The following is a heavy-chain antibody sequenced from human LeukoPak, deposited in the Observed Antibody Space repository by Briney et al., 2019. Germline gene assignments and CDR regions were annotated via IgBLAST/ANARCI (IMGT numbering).Heavy chain of an antibody. CDR2: INSGGSGT. CDR1: GFPLSSYW. Sequence: PGGSLRLSCAASGFPLSSYWMHWVRQTAGKGLVWVSRINSGGSGTSYADSVEGRFTISRDNAKNILYLQMNSPRAEDTALYYCATSLGPLTEYWGQGTLVTVSS. D-gene: IGHD7-27*01. V-gene: IGHV3-74*01. J-gene: IGHJ4*02. CDR3: ATSLGPLTEY.